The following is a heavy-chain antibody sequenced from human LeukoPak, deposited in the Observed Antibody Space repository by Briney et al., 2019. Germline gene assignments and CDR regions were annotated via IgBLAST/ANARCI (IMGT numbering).Heavy chain of an antibody. D-gene: IGHD3-9*01. J-gene: IGHJ3*02. V-gene: IGHV4-39*01. CDR2: IYYSGST. CDR3: ARHLRYLDAFDI. CDR1: GGSISTTSYY. Sequence: NTSETLSLTCTVSGGSISTTSYYWGWIRQPPGKGLEWIGSIYYSGSTYYNPSLKSRVTIAVEPSKNQFSLKLSSGTAADTAVYYCARHLRYLDAFDIWGQGTMVTVSS.